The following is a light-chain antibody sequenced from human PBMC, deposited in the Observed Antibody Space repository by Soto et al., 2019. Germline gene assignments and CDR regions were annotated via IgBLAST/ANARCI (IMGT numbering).Light chain of an antibody. Sequence: DIVMTQSPLSLPVTPGEPASISCRSSQSLLHSNGYNYLDWYLQKPGQSPQLLIYWASTRESGLPDRFSGSGSGTDFTLTISSLQAEDVAVYYCQQYYAIPWTFGQGTKVDIK. CDR3: QQYYAIPWT. V-gene: IGKV2-28*01. CDR2: WAS. CDR1: QSLLHSNGYNY. J-gene: IGKJ1*01.